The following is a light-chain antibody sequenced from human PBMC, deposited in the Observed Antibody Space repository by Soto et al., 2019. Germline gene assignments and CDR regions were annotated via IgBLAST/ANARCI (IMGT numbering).Light chain of an antibody. V-gene: IGLV1-44*01. CDR2: NNN. CDR1: RSNIGNNA. Sequence: QSVLTQTPSASGTPGQTVTISCSGSRSNIGNNAVSWYQQFPGTAPKLLIYNNNQRTSGVPDRFSGSKSGTSASLAISGLQSEDEADYYGATWDDSLNARGVFGGGTKLTVL. CDR3: ATWDDSLNARGV. J-gene: IGLJ3*02.